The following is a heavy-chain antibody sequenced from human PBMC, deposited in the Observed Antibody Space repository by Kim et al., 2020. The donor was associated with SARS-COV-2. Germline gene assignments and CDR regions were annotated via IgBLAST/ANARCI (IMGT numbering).Heavy chain of an antibody. D-gene: IGHD1-26*01. Sequence: GGSLRLSCAASGFTVSGNYMTWVRQAPGKGLEWVSIIYTGGGTYYADSVKGRFTISRDDSRNTLYLQMNSLRVEDTAVYYFARRGGTFRDLGGAFDLWG. J-gene: IGHJ3*01. CDR1: GFTVSGNY. CDR3: ARRGGTFRDLGGAFDL. CDR2: IYTGGGT. V-gene: IGHV3-53*01.